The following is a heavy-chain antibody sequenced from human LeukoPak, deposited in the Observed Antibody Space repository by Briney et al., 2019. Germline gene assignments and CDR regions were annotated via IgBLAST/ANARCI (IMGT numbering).Heavy chain of an antibody. CDR2: IYHSGST. Sequence: NPSGTLSLTCAVSGGSISSSNWWSWVRQPPGKGLEWIGEIYHSGSTNYNPSLKSRVTISVDKPKNQFSLKLSSVTAADTAVYYCARDGSSSWYYYYYYGMDVWGQGTTVTVSS. D-gene: IGHD6-13*01. CDR3: ARDGSSSWYYYYYYGMDV. V-gene: IGHV4-4*02. CDR1: GGSISSSNW. J-gene: IGHJ6*02.